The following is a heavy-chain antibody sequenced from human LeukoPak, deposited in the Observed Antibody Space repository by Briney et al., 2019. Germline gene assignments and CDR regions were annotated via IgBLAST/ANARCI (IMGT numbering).Heavy chain of an antibody. CDR3: ARSDYDFWSGGYYGMDV. D-gene: IGHD3-3*01. J-gene: IGHJ6*02. CDR2: IYTSGST. V-gene: IGHV4-61*02. Sequence: SQTLSLTCTVSGGSISSGSYYWSWIRQPAGKGLEWIGRIYTSGSTNYNPSLKSRVTISVDTSKNQFSLKLSSVTAADTAVYYCARSDYDFWSGGYYGMDVWGQGTTVTASS. CDR1: GGSISSGSYY.